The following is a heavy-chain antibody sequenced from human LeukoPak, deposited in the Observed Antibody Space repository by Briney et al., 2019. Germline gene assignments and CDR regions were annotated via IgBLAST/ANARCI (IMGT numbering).Heavy chain of an antibody. J-gene: IGHJ4*02. V-gene: IGHV3-7*05. CDR2: IKQDGSEK. CDR3: ATLGGDY. D-gene: IGHD7-27*01. Sequence: PGGSLSLSCAASGFTFSSYWMSWVRQAPGKGLEWVANIKQDGSEKYYVDSVKGRFTISRDNAKNSLYLQLNSLRAGDTAMFYCATLGGDYWGQGTLVTVSS. CDR1: GFTFSSYW.